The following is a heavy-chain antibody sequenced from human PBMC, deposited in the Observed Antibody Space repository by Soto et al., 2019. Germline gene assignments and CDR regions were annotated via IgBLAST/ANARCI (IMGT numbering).Heavy chain of an antibody. CDR1: GGSISSSSYY. J-gene: IGHJ4*02. V-gene: IGHV4-39*07. CDR3: ARDRDSSSFDY. Sequence: SETLSLTCTVSGGSISSSSYYWGWIRQPPGKGLEWIGSIYYSGSTYYNPSLKSRVTISVDTSKNQFSLKLSSVTAADTAVYYCARDRDSSSFDYWGQGTLVTVSS. CDR2: IYYSGST. D-gene: IGHD2-15*01.